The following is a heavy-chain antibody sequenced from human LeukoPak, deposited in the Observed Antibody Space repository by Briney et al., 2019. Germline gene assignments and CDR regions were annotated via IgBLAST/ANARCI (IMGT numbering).Heavy chain of an antibody. Sequence: GGSLRLSCAASGFTFSSYSMNWVRQAPGKGLEWVSSISSSSSYIYYADLVKGRFTISRDNAKNSLYLQMNSLRAEDTAVYYCARIGIAVAGRGVDYWGQGTLVTVSS. J-gene: IGHJ4*02. CDR1: GFTFSSYS. CDR3: ARIGIAVAGRGVDY. D-gene: IGHD6-19*01. CDR2: ISSSSSYI. V-gene: IGHV3-21*01.